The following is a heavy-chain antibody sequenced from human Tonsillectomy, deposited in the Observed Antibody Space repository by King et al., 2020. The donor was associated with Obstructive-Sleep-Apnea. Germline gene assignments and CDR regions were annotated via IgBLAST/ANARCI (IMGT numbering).Heavy chain of an antibody. V-gene: IGHV4-31*03. D-gene: IGHD3-22*01. CDR3: ARLPDYYDSSGYVKNEYYFDY. CDR2: IYYSGST. CDR1: GGSISSGGYY. J-gene: IGHJ4*02. Sequence: QLQESGPGLVKPSQTLSLTCTVSGGSISSGGYYWSWIRQHPGKGLEWIGYIYYSGSTYYNPSLKSRVTISVDTSKNQFSLKLSSVTAADTAGYYCARLPDYYDSSGYVKNEYYFDYWGQGTLVTVSS.